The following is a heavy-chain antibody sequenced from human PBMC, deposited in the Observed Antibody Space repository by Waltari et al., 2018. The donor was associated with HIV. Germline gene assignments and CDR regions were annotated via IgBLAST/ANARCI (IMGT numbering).Heavy chain of an antibody. CDR3: ARGRPPDGWSPGAFDI. CDR1: GVSISSGGYY. J-gene: IGHJ3*02. V-gene: IGHV4-31*01. Sequence: QVQLQESGPGLVKPSQTLSLTCTVSGVSISSGGYYWNWIRQHPGKGLEWIGHIYDSGSTNYNPSLKSLVTISLHTSENQFSLKLSSVTAADTAVYYCARGRPPDGWSPGAFDIWGQGTIVTVSS. D-gene: IGHD3-3*01. CDR2: IYDSGST.